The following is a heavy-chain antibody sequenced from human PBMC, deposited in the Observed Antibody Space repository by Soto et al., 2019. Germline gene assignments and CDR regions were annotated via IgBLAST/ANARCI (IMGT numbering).Heavy chain of an antibody. Sequence: GGSLRLSCAVSGLTSNDDYMSWIRQAPGKGLQWVSAISGDTATTHYADSAKGRFTISRDNSRDTLYLQMNSLRVEDTAIYYCAKPLQQWLLQGSGVDVWGQGTTVTVSS. D-gene: IGHD6-19*01. CDR1: GLTSNDDY. CDR3: AKPLQQWLLQGSGVDV. CDR2: ISGDTATT. J-gene: IGHJ6*02. V-gene: IGHV3-23*01.